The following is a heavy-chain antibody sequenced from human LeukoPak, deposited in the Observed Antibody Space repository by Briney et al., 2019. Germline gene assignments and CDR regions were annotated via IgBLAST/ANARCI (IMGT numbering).Heavy chain of an antibody. CDR3: VRGGGGLTGSYYYYYMDV. Sequence: ASVKVSCKASGYTFTSYGISWVRQAPGQGLEWMGWISAYNGNTNYAQKLQGRVTMTTDTSTSTAYMEPGSLRSDETAVYYCVRGGGGLTGSYYYYYMDVWGKGTTVTVSS. J-gene: IGHJ6*03. V-gene: IGHV1-18*01. CDR1: GYTFTSYG. CDR2: ISAYNGNT. D-gene: IGHD3-9*01.